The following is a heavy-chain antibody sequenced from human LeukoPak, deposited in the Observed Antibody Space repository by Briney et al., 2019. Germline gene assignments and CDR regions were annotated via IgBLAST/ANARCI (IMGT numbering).Heavy chain of an antibody. J-gene: IGHJ4*02. Sequence: SETLPLTCTVSGGSISSYYWSWIRQPAGKGLEWIGRIYTSGSTNYNASLKSRVSMSVDTSKNQFSPKLSSVTAADTAVFYCARENSGSYREFDYWGQGTLVTVSS. CDR1: GGSISSYY. V-gene: IGHV4-4*07. CDR2: IYTSGST. D-gene: IGHD1-26*01. CDR3: ARENSGSYREFDY.